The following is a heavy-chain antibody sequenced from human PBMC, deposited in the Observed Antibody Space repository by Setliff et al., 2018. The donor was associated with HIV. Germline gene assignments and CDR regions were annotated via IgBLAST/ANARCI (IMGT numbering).Heavy chain of an antibody. CDR3: ARDVLKSNYLGYYYYLDV. J-gene: IGHJ6*03. V-gene: IGHV4-59*12. CDR2: IYYSGST. Sequence: PSETLSLTCTVSGGSISSYYWSWIRQPPGKGLEWIGYIYYSGSTNYNPSLKSRVTISVDTSKNQLSLRLTSVTAADTAVYYCARDVLKSNYLGYYYYLDVWGKGTTVTVSS. CDR1: GGSISSYY. D-gene: IGHD3-9*01.